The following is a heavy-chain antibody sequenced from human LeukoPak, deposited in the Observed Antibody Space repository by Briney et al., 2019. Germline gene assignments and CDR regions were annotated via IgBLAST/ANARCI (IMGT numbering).Heavy chain of an antibody. Sequence: ASVKVSCKASGYTFTSYAMHWVRQAPGQRLEWMGWINAGNGYTKYSQEFQGRVTMTRNPSISTAYMELSSLRSDDTAVYYCARELPHYYDSSGYYFGYWGQGTLVTVSS. D-gene: IGHD3-22*01. CDR1: GYTFTSYA. CDR2: INAGNGYT. J-gene: IGHJ4*02. V-gene: IGHV1-3*01. CDR3: ARELPHYYDSSGYYFGY.